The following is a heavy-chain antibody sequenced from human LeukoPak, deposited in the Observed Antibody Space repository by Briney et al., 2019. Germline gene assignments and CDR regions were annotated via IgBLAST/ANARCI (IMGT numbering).Heavy chain of an antibody. V-gene: IGHV4-59*01. D-gene: IGHD6-13*01. CDR2: IYYTGST. CDR1: GGSISSYY. J-gene: IGHJ4*02. Sequence: PSETLSLTCTVSGGSISSYYWSWIRQPPGQGLEWIGYIYYTGSTYYNPSLKSRVTISVDTSKDQFSPKMSSVTAADTAVFYCARGSSSWTFEYWGQGTLVTVSS. CDR3: ARGSSSWTFEY.